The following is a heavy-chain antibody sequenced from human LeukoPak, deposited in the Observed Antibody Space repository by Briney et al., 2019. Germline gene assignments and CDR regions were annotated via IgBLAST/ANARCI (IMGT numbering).Heavy chain of an antibody. CDR3: ARCIASASGYYSGPFYYYGMDV. Sequence: GGSLRLSCAASGFTFSSYEMNWVRQAPGKGLEWVSYISSSGSTIYCADSVKGRFTISRDNAKNSLYLQMNSLRAEDTAVYYCARCIASASGYYSGPFYYYGMDVWGQGTTVTVSS. V-gene: IGHV3-48*03. CDR2: ISSSGSTI. J-gene: IGHJ6*02. CDR1: GFTFSSYE. D-gene: IGHD3-22*01.